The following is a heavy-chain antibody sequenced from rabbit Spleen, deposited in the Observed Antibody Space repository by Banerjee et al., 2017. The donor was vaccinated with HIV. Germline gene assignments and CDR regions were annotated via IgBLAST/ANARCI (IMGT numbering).Heavy chain of an antibody. CDR3: ARNYVNAFDP. CDR2: IVTNDGDT. D-gene: IGHD1-1*01. V-gene: IGHV1S45*01. CDR1: GFSFSSNW. Sequence: LEESGGGLVKPGGTLTLTCTVSGFSFSSNWICWVRQAPGKGLEWIACIVTNDGDTDYANWPKGRFTISKTSSTTVTLQMTSLTAADTAAYFCARNYVNAFDPWGQGTLVTVS. J-gene: IGHJ2*01.